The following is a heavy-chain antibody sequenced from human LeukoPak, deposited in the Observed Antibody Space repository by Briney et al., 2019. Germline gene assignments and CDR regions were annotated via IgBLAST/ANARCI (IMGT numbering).Heavy chain of an antibody. J-gene: IGHJ5*02. CDR1: GGSFSGYY. CDR3: ARSMVRGVNWFDP. V-gene: IGHV4-34*01. D-gene: IGHD3-10*01. Sequence: SETLSLTCAVYGGSFSGYYWSWLRQPPGKGLEWIGEINHSGSTNYDPSLKSRVTISVDTSKNQFPLKLSSVTAADTAVYYCARSMVRGVNWFDPWGQGTLVTVSS. CDR2: INHSGST.